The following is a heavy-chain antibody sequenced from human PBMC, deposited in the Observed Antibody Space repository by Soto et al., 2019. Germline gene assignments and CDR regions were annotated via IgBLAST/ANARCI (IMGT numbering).Heavy chain of an antibody. Sequence: ASVKVSCKASGYTFTSYYMHWVRQAPGQGLGWMGIINPSGGRTSYAQKFQGRVTMTRDTSTSTVYMELSSLRSEDTAVYYCARDLSTYYYDSSGYSYWGQGTLVTVS. CDR2: INPSGGRT. CDR3: ARDLSTYYYDSSGYSY. D-gene: IGHD3-22*01. J-gene: IGHJ4*02. CDR1: GYTFTSYY. V-gene: IGHV1-46*03.